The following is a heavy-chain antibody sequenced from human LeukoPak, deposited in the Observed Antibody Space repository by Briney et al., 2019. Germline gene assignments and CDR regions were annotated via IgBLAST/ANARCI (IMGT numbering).Heavy chain of an antibody. CDR1: GGSISSYY. Sequence: SETLSLTCTVSGGSISSYYWSWIRQPPGKGLEWIAYISDIGSTNYNPSLKSRVTISVDTSKNQFSLKLSSVTAADTAVYYCARVVVTAVGYNAFDIWGQGTMVTVSS. CDR2: ISDIGST. J-gene: IGHJ3*02. V-gene: IGHV4-59*01. D-gene: IGHD2-21*02. CDR3: ARVVVTAVGYNAFDI.